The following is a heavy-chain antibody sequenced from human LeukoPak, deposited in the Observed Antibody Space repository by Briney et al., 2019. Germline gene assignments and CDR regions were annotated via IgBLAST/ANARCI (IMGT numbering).Heavy chain of an antibody. CDR1: GFTFSSYS. J-gene: IGHJ4*02. Sequence: SGGSLRLSCAASGFTFSSYSMNWVRQAPGKGLEWVSSISSSSSYIYYADSVKGRFTISRDNAKNSLYLQMNSLRAEDTAVYYCARDRSGYYPLWGQGTLVTVSS. D-gene: IGHD3-22*01. CDR3: ARDRSGYYPL. CDR2: ISSSSSYI. V-gene: IGHV3-21*01.